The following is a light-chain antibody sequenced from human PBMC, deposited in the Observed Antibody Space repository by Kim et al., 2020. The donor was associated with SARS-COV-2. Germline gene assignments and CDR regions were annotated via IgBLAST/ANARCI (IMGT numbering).Light chain of an antibody. CDR3: SSYTTYSTVI. CDR2: DVS. J-gene: IGLJ2*01. V-gene: IGLV2-14*03. CDR1: SSDIGHYDY. Sequence: QSALTQPASVSGSPGQSITISCTGTSSDIGHYDYVSWYQQHPGKAPKLLIYDVSNRPSGISHRFSGSKSDNTASLTISGLQPEDEADYYCSSYTTYSTVIFGGGTQLTVL.